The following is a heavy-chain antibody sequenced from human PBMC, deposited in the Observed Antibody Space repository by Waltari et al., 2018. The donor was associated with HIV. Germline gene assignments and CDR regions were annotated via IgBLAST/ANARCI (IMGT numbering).Heavy chain of an antibody. CDR2: IYTSGST. J-gene: IGHJ6*02. V-gene: IGHV4-61*02. CDR1: GGSISSGSYY. CDR3: ARRSSGGMDV. D-gene: IGHD6-13*01. Sequence: QVQLQESGPGLVKPSQTLSLTCTVSGGSISSGSYYWSWIRQPAGKGLEWIGRIYTSGSTNYNPSLKSRVTMTRDTSISTAYMELSRLRSDDTAVYYCARRSSGGMDVWGQGTTVTVSS.